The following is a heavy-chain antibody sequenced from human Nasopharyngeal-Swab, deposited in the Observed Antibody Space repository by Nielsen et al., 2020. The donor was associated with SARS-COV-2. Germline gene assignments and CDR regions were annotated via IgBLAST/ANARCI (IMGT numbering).Heavy chain of an antibody. J-gene: IGHJ6*02. CDR3: AKVGDSSGYYYGMDV. CDR1: KFTFSSYA. D-gene: IGHD3-22*01. Sequence: GESLKISCAASKFTFSSYAMSWVRQAPGKGLEWVSAISGSGGSTYYADSVKGRFTISRDNSKNTLYLQMNSLRAEDTAVYYCAKVGDSSGYYYGMDVWGQGTTVTVSS. V-gene: IGHV3-23*01. CDR2: ISGSGGST.